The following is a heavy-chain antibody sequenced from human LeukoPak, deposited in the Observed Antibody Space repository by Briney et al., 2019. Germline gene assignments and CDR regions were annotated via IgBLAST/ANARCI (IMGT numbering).Heavy chain of an antibody. CDR1: GYTFTSYG. CDR3: ARDEYYYDSSGCLMDFDY. D-gene: IGHD3-22*01. Sequence: ASVKVSCKASGYTFTSYGISWVRQAPGQGLEWMGWISAYNGNTNYAQKLQGRVTMTTDTSTSTAYMELRSLRSDDTAVYYCARDEYYYDSSGCLMDFDYWGQGTLVTVSS. CDR2: ISAYNGNT. J-gene: IGHJ4*02. V-gene: IGHV1-18*01.